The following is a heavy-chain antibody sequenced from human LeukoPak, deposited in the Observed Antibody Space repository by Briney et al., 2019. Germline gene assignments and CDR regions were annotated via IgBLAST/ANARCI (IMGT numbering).Heavy chain of an antibody. CDR2: ISWNRGSI. CDR1: GFTFDDYA. V-gene: IGHV3-9*01. J-gene: IGHJ4*02. D-gene: IGHD5-12*01. CDR3: AKDISWEIVATLGTFYY. Sequence: PGGSLRLSCAASGFTFDDYAMHWVRQAPGKGLEWVSGISWNRGSIGYADSVKGRFTISRDNAKNSLYLQMNSVRAEDTALYYCAKDISWEIVATLGTFYYWGQGTLVTVSS.